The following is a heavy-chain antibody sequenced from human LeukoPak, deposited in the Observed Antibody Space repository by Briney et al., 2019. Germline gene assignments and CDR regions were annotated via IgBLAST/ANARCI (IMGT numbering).Heavy chain of an antibody. Sequence: SETLSLTCTVSGVSISSRSCCWGWIRQPPGKGLEWIGTIYYSGSTYYNPSLKSRVTISVDTSKNQFSLRLSSVTAADTAVYYCARQVYSGTHYFDYWGQGTLVTVSS. CDR2: IYYSGST. J-gene: IGHJ4*02. V-gene: IGHV4-39*01. D-gene: IGHD1-26*01. CDR1: GVSISSRSCC. CDR3: ARQVYSGTHYFDY.